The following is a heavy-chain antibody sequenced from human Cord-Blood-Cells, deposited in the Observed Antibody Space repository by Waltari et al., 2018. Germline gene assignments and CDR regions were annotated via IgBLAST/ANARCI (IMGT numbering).Heavy chain of an antibody. CDR1: GGSIPSYY. CDR2: IDCGVST. CDR3: ARYRTGTFDY. Sequence: QVQLQESGPGLVKPSETLSLTCTVSGGSIPSYYWIWIRQPPAKGLEWIGYIDCGVSTNYNPSLKSRVTRSVDTSKNQFSLRLSSVTAADTAVYYCARYRTGTFDYWGQGTLVTVSS. V-gene: IGHV4-59*01. J-gene: IGHJ4*02. D-gene: IGHD1-1*01.